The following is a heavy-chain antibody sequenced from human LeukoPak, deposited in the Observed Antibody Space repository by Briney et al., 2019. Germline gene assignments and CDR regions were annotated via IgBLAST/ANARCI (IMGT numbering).Heavy chain of an antibody. CDR1: GFTFSTYW. D-gene: IGHD3-22*01. CDR3: AKAVYDTSGYSPD. V-gene: IGHV3-30*02. CDR2: IRYDGSNK. J-gene: IGHJ4*02. Sequence: GGSLRLPCGASGFTFSTYWMYWVRQAPGKGLEWVAFIRYDGSNKYFADSVKGRFTIFRDNSKNTLFLQMSSLRAEDTAVYYCAKAVYDTSGYSPDWGQGTLVTVSS.